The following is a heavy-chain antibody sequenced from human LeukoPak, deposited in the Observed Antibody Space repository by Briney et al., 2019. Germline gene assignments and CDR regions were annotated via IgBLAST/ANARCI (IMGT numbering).Heavy chain of an antibody. D-gene: IGHD6-19*01. Sequence: PSETLSLTCTVSGGSISSYYWSWVRQPPGKGLEWIGYISQSRSTKYNPSLESRVTISVDTSKNQFSLKLSSVTAADTAVYYCAGGYGGYSSLWGQGTLVTVSS. J-gene: IGHJ4*02. V-gene: IGHV4-59*01. CDR2: ISQSRST. CDR1: GGSISSYY. CDR3: AGGYGGYSSL.